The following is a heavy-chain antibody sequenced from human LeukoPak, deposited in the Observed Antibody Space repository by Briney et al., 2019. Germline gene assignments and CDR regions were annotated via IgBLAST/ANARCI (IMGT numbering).Heavy chain of an antibody. D-gene: IGHD3-3*01. CDR1: GFTFSSYW. CDR3: ARVNDFWSGYSNWFDP. V-gene: IGHV3-74*01. J-gene: IGHJ5*02. CDR2: INSDGSST. Sequence: GGSLRLSCAASGFTFSSYWMHWVRQAPGKGLVWVSRINSDGSSTSYADSVKGRFTISRDKAKNTLYLQMNSLRAEDTAVYYCARVNDFWSGYSNWFDPWGQGTLVTVSS.